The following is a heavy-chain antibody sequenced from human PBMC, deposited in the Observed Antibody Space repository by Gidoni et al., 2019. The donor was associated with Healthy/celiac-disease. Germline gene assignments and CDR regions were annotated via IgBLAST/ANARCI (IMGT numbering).Heavy chain of an antibody. J-gene: IGHJ4*02. V-gene: IGHV3-30-3*01. CDR1: GFTFSSYA. Sequence: QVQLVESGGAVVQPGRSLRLPCAASGFTFSSYAMHWVRQAPGKGLAWVAVISYDGSNKYYADSVKGRFTISRDNSKNTLYLQMNSLRAEDTAVYYCARDIPGYSGYDPLGYWGQGTLVTVSS. CDR2: ISYDGSNK. CDR3: ARDIPGYSGYDPLGY. D-gene: IGHD5-12*01.